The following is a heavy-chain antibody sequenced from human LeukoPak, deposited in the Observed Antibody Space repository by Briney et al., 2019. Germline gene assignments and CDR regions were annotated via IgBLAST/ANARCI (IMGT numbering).Heavy chain of an antibody. J-gene: IGHJ5*02. CDR1: GYTVTSYG. CDR2: ISAYNGNT. Sequence: ASVKVSCKASGYTVTSYGISWVRQAPGQGLEWMGWISAYNGNTNYAQKLQGRVTMTTDTSTSTAYMELRRLRSYDTAVYYCARVSAGVFDPWGQGTLVTVSS. V-gene: IGHV1-18*01. D-gene: IGHD6-13*01. CDR3: ARVSAGVFDP.